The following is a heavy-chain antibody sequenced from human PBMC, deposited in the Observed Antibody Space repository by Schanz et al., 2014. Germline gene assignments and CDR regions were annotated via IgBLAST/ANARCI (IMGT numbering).Heavy chain of an antibody. D-gene: IGHD3-9*01. Sequence: VHLVESGGGVVQPGRSLRLSCSASGFTFSGYAMSWVRQAPGKGLEWVSSIVGGGGRTYYADSVKGRFTISRDNSKNTLYLQVNSLRAEDTAVYYCAKHVRSLTGNDYWGQGTLVTVSS. V-gene: IGHV3-23*04. CDR2: IVGGGGRT. J-gene: IGHJ4*02. CDR1: GFTFSGYA. CDR3: AKHVRSLTGNDY.